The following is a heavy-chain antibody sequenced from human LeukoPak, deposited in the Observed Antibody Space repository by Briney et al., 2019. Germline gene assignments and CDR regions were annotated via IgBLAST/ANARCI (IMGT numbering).Heavy chain of an antibody. CDR3: VRRASGVSVFDI. V-gene: IGHV5-51*01. Sequence: GESLKISCEASGYKFSSYWIGWVRQMPGKGLELMGIIYPGDSNIRYRPSFQGQVTISADMSISTAYLQWSSLKDSDTVMYYCVRRASGVSVFDIWGQGTMVTVSS. CDR2: IYPGDSNI. CDR1: GYKFSSYW. D-gene: IGHD2-8*02. J-gene: IGHJ3*02.